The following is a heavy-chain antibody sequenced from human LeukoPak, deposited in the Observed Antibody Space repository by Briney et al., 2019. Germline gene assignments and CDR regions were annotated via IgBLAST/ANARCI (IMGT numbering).Heavy chain of an antibody. D-gene: IGHD1-26*01. CDR1: GFTLDDFA. CDR3: AKDALPIVGATRGLDY. J-gene: IGHJ4*02. Sequence: GGSLRLSCAASGFTLDDFAMHWVRQAPGKGLEWVSLISWDGGSTYYADSVKGRFTLSRDNSKNSLYLQMSSLTPEDTALYYCAKDALPIVGATRGLDYWGQGTLVTVSS. CDR2: ISWDGGST. V-gene: IGHV3-43D*03.